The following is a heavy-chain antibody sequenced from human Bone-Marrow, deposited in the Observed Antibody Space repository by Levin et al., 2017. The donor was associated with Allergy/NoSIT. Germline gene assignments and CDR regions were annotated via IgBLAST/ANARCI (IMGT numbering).Heavy chain of an antibody. CDR3: ARDALDYGTNSGNY. Sequence: SETLSLTCTVSGGSISSSTWWSWVRQPPGKGLEWIGEIYHGGRTNYNPSLRSRVTMSVDKSQNTFSLNLNSVTAADTAVYYCARDALDYGTNSGNYWGQGTLVTVSS. V-gene: IGHV4-4*02. CDR1: GGSISSSTW. CDR2: IYHGGRT. J-gene: IGHJ4*02. D-gene: IGHD4-17*01.